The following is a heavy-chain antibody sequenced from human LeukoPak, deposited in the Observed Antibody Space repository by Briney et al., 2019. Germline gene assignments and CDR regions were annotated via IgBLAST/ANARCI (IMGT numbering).Heavy chain of an antibody. J-gene: IGHJ5*02. CDR1: GFTFSSYA. D-gene: IGHD2-15*01. V-gene: IGHV3-30-3*01. Sequence: PGGSLRLSCAASGFTFSSYAMHWVRQAPGKGLEWVAVISYDGSNKYYADSVKGRISISRDNFKNTLYLQLNSLRAEDTGLYYCAKGDGINHYHWFDPWGQGTLVIVSS. CDR2: ISYDGSNK. CDR3: AKGDGINHYHWFDP.